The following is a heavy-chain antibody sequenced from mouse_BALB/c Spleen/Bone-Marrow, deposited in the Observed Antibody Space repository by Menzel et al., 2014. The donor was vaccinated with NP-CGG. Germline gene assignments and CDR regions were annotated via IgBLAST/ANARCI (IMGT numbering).Heavy chain of an antibody. CDR2: IWAGGST. J-gene: IGHJ2*01. V-gene: IGHV2-9*02. CDR1: GFSLTSYG. CDR3: ARSPQRTTMIGY. Sequence: VKLMESGPGLVSPSQSLSITRTVSGFSLTSYGVHWVRQPPGKGLEWLGVIWAGGSTNYNSALMSRLSISKDNSKSQVFLKMNSLQTDDTAMYYCARSPQRTTMIGYWGQGTTLTVSS. D-gene: IGHD2-1*01.